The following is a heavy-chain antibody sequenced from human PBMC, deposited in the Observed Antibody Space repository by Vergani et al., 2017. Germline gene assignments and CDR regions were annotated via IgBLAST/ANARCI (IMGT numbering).Heavy chain of an antibody. D-gene: IGHD5-18*01. V-gene: IGHV3-73*02. J-gene: IGHJ4*02. Sequence: EVQLVESGGGLVQPGGSLKLSCAASGFTFSGSAMHWVRQASGKGLEWVGRIRSKANSYATAYAASVKGRLTISRDDSKNTAYLQMNSLKTEDTAVYYCTRYTAMSDYWGQGTLVTVSS. CDR3: TRYTAMSDY. CDR2: IRSKANSYAT. CDR1: GFTFSGSA.